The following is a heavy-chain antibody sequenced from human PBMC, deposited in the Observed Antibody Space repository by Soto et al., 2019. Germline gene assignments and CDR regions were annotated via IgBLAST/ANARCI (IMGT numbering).Heavy chain of an antibody. CDR3: AKDNFRPISSEYSGYDSDYYYGMDV. CDR2: ISWNSGSI. D-gene: IGHD5-12*01. CDR1: GFTFDDYA. Sequence: EVQLVESGGGLVQPGRSLRLSCAASGFTFDDYAMHWVRQAPGKGLEWVSGISWNSGSIGYADSVKGRFTISRDNAKNSLYLQMNSLRAEDTALYYCAKDNFRPISSEYSGYDSDYYYGMDVWGQGTTVTVSS. J-gene: IGHJ6*02. V-gene: IGHV3-9*01.